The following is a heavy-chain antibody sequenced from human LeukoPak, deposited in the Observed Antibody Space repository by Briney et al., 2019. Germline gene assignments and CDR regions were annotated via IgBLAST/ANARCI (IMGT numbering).Heavy chain of an antibody. J-gene: IGHJ6*02. V-gene: IGHV4-34*01. D-gene: IGHD2-2*01. CDR2: INHSGST. CDR1: GGSFSGYY. CDR3: ASPGCSSTSCSLGYYYGMDV. Sequence: SETLSLTCAVYGGSFSGYYWSWIRQPPGKGLEWIGEINHSGSTNYNPSLKSRVTISVDTSKNQFSLKLSSVTAADMAVYYCASPGCSSTSCSLGYYYGMDVWGQGTTVTVSS.